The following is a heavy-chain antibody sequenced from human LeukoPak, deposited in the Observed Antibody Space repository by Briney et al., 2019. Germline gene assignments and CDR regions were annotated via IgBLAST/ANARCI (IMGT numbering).Heavy chain of an antibody. V-gene: IGHV3-21*01. CDR1: GFTFSSYS. CDR3: ARADYGGNGDAFDI. D-gene: IGHD4-23*01. CDR2: ISSSSSYI. Sequence: PGRSLRLSCAASGFTFSSYSMNWVRQAPGKGLEWVSSISSSSSYIYYADSVKGRFTISRDNAKNSLYLQMSSLRAEDTAVYYCARADYGGNGDAFDIWGQGTMVTVSS. J-gene: IGHJ3*02.